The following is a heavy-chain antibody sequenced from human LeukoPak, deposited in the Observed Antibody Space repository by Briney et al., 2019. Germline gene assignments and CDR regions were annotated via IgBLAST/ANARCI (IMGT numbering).Heavy chain of an antibody. V-gene: IGHV4-39*01. CDR2: IYFSGSA. CDR3: ARQPMITFGGVIAEAFDI. J-gene: IGHJ3*02. CDR1: GGSISSSSYY. D-gene: IGHD3-16*02. Sequence: PSETLSLTCTVSGGSISSSSYYWGWIRQPPGKGLEWIGSIYFSGSAHYNPSLKSRVTILVDRSKNQFSLKLSSVTAADTAVYYCARQPMITFGGVIAEAFDIWGQGTMVTVSS.